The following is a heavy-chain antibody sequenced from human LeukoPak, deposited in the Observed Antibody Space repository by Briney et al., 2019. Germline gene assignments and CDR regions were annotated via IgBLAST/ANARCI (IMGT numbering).Heavy chain of an antibody. CDR1: GFTFSSYG. CDR3: AIHHGSGSPNFDY. CDR2: ISGSGGST. D-gene: IGHD3-10*01. Sequence: PGGSLRLSCAASGFTFSSYGMSWVRQAPGKGLEWVSAISGSGGSTYYADSVKGRFTISRDNSKNTLYLQMNGLRAEDTAVYYCAIHHGSGSPNFDYWGQGTLVTVSS. V-gene: IGHV3-23*01. J-gene: IGHJ4*02.